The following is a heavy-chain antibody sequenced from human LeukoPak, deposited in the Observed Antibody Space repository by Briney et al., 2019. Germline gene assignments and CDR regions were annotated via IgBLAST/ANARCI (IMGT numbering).Heavy chain of an antibody. V-gene: IGHV3-33*01. D-gene: IGHD3-10*01. Sequence: QPGRSLRLSCAASGFTFSSYGMHWVRQAPGKGLEWVAVIWYDGSNKYYADSVKGRFTISRDNSKNTLYLQMNSLRAEDTAVYYCARGGESPSNWGQGTLVTVSS. CDR1: GFTFSSYG. CDR3: ARGGESPSN. J-gene: IGHJ4*02. CDR2: IWYDGSNK.